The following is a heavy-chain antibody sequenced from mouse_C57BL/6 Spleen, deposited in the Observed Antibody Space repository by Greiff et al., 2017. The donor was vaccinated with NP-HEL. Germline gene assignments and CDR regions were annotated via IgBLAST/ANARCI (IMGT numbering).Heavy chain of an antibody. V-gene: IGHV1-83*01. CDR1: FTFTDYYM. CDR3: KVYYGYRYYFDY. D-gene: IGHD2-2*01. Sequence: VQLQQSGPELVKPGASVKMSCKASGFTFTDYYMHWVKQKPGKGLEWIGELYPGSGNTYYNEKFKGKATLTADTSSSTAYMQLSSLTSEDSAVYFCAKVYYGYRYYFDYWGKGTTLTVSS. J-gene: IGHJ2*01. CDR2: YPGSGNTY.